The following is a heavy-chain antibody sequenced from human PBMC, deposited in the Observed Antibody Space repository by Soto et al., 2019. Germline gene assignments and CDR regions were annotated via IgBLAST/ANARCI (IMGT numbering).Heavy chain of an antibody. CDR1: GGSINSGGYY. Sequence: QVQLQESGPGLVKPSQTLSLTCTVSGGSINSGGYYWSWIRQHPGKGLEWIGYIYYSGSTYYNPALKGRVTFSVDSSKNQFSLKLGSVTVADTHVDYCARGPTIWGAGTLGTVSS. CDR3: ARGPTI. V-gene: IGHV4-31*03. D-gene: IGHD1-1*01. CDR2: IYYSGST. J-gene: IGHJ4*02.